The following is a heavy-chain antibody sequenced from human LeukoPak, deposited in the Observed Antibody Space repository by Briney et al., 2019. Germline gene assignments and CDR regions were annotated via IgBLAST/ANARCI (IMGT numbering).Heavy chain of an antibody. J-gene: IGHJ2*01. CDR2: IYYSGST. CDR1: GGSISSYY. CDR3: ARRSRSGRYHWYFDL. V-gene: IGHV4-59*08. D-gene: IGHD6-19*01. Sequence: SETLSLTCTVSGGSISSYYWSWIRQPPGKGLEWIGYIYYSGSTNYNPSLKSRVTISVDTSKNQFSLKLSSVTAADTAVYYCARRSRSGRYHWYFDLWGRGTLVTVSS.